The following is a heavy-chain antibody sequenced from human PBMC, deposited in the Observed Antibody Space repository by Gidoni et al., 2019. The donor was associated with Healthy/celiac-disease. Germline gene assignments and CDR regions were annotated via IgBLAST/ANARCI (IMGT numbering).Heavy chain of an antibody. V-gene: IGHV4-39*01. J-gene: IGHJ3*02. CDR2: IYYSGST. D-gene: IGHD4-17*01. CDR1: VGSISSSSYY. CDR3: ARRETTSEAFDI. Sequence: HLPLPESGPGLVKPSAPLSLPCTVSVGSISSSSYYWGWIRQPPGKGLEWIGSIYYSGSTYYNPSLKSRVTISVDTSKNQFSLKLSSVTAADTAVYYCARRETTSEAFDIWGQGTMVTVSS.